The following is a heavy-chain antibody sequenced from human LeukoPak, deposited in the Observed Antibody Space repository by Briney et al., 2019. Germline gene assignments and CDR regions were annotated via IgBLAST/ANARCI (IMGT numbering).Heavy chain of an antibody. CDR3: ARDLHINVVTPGATGLDS. J-gene: IGHJ3*01. CDR2: INWNGGRT. CDR1: GFTFDDHG. Sequence: GGSLRLSCEAYGFTFDDHGMSWVRQAPGKGLEWVAGINWNGGRTGYEESLKGRFTISRDNAKSSLFLQMDSLRAEDTALYYCARDLHINVVTPGATGLDSWGQGTMVTVSS. D-gene: IGHD4-23*01. V-gene: IGHV3-20*04.